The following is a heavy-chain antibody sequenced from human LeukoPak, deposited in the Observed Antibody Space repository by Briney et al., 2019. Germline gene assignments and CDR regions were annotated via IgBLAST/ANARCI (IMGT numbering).Heavy chain of an antibody. CDR2: IYYNGNT. V-gene: IGHV4-59*01. CDR1: GGSISSYY. CDR3: ARGRSNYYGMDV. J-gene: IGHJ6*02. D-gene: IGHD1-26*01. Sequence: SETLSLTCTVSGGSISSYYWSWIRRPPGKGLEWIGYIYYNGNTNYSPSLKSRVTMSVDTSKNLFSLKVSSVTAADTAVYYCARGRSNYYGMDVWGQGTTVTVSS.